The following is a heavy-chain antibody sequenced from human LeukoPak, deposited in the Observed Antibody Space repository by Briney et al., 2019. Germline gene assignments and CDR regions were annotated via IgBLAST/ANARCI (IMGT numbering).Heavy chain of an antibody. CDR3: ARGTQTSMEGRRHKWSTFNI. D-gene: IGHD6-6*01. V-gene: IGHV1-46*01. Sequence: ASVTVSCKACGYNFIINYIHWVRQAPGQGVEGVGLINPSGGSTAYAQKFQGRVSLTRDIAESTAYLDLSSLTSDDTAVYFCARGTQTSMEGRRHKWSTFNIWGQGTMITVSS. J-gene: IGHJ3*02. CDR2: INPSGGST. CDR1: GYNFIINY.